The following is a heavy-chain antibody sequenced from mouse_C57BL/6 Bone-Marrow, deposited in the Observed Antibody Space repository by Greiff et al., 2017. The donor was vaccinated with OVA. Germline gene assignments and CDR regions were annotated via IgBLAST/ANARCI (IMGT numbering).Heavy chain of an antibody. D-gene: IGHD1-1*01. CDR1: GFTFSSYA. CDR3: ARVRVYYGSSYWYFDV. CDR2: ISDGGSYT. Sequence: DVMLVESGGGLVKPGGSLKLSCAASGFTFSSYAMSWVRQTPEKRLEWVATISDGGSYTYYPDNVKGRFTISRDNAKNNLYLQMSHLKSEDTAMYYCARVRVYYGSSYWYFDVWGTGTTVTVSS. V-gene: IGHV5-4*03. J-gene: IGHJ1*03.